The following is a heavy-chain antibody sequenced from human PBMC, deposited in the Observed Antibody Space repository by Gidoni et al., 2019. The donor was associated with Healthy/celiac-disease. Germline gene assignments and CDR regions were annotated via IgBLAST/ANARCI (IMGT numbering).Heavy chain of an antibody. CDR2: ISGSGGST. D-gene: IGHD6-13*01. J-gene: IGHJ4*02. CDR3: AKVVGSSWAFDY. Sequence: EVQLLESGGGLVQPGGSLRLSCAASGFTFSSYAMSWVRQAPGKGLGWVSAISGSGGSTYYADSVKGRFTISRDNSKNTLYLQMNSLRAEDTAVYYCAKVVGSSWAFDYWGQGTLVTVSS. V-gene: IGHV3-23*01. CDR1: GFTFSSYA.